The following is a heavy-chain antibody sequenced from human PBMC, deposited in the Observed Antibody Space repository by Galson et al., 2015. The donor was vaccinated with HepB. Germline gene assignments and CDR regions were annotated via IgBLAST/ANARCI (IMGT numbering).Heavy chain of an antibody. Sequence: SVKVSCKASGGTFSSYALSWVRQAPGHGFEWMGGIIPVFGRTDYAQKFQGRVTITADKSTSTTYIELGSLGSEDTAVYYCARSWLSAHPPHFYYGLDVWGQGTTVTVSS. J-gene: IGHJ6*02. V-gene: IGHV1-69*06. CDR1: GGTFSSYA. CDR2: IIPVFGRT. CDR3: ARSWLSAHPPHFYYGLDV. D-gene: IGHD5-24*01.